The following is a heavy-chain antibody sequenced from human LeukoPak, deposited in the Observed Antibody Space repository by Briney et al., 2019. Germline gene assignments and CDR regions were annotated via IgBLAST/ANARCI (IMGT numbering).Heavy chain of an antibody. Sequence: ASVKVSCKASGYTFTSYYMHWVRQAPGQGLEWMGLINPSGGSTSYVQKFQGRVTMTRDTSTSTVYMELSSLRSEDTAVYYCARSITRITIFGVVSPCGYWGQGTLVTVSS. D-gene: IGHD3-3*01. CDR1: GYTFTSYY. CDR3: ARSITRITIFGVVSPCGY. J-gene: IGHJ4*02. V-gene: IGHV1-46*01. CDR2: INPSGGST.